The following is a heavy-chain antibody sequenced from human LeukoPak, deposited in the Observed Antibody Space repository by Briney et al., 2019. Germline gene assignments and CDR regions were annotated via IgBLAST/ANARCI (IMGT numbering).Heavy chain of an antibody. CDR2: ISDSGGNT. V-gene: IGHV3-23*01. D-gene: IGHD6-6*01. CDR3: ARHRSSWLIDY. CDR1: GFTFNSYA. J-gene: IGHJ4*02. Sequence: GGSLRLSCAASGFTFNSYAMSWVRQAPWERLQWVSGISDSGGNTYYADSVRGRLTISRDNSKNTLYLQMNSLRAEDTAVYYCARHRSSWLIDYWGQGTLVTVSS.